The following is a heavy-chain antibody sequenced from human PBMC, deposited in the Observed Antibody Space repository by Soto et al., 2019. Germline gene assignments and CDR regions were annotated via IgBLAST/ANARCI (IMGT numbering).Heavy chain of an antibody. CDR2: IYHSGST. J-gene: IGHJ4*02. D-gene: IGHD4-17*01. CDR3: ARGMTTVTTLDY. Sequence: WTWIRQPPGKGLEWIGYIYHSGSTYYNPSLKSRVTISVDRSKNQFSLKLSSVTAADTAVYYCARGMTTVTTLDYWGQGTLVTVSS. V-gene: IGHV4-30-2*01.